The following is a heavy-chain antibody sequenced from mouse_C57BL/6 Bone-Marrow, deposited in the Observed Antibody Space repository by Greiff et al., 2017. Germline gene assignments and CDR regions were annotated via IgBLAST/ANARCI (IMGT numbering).Heavy chain of an antibody. CDR2: ISYGGGTT. Sequence: DVQLVESGGGLVQPGGSLKLSCAASGFTFSDYYMYWVRQTPEKRLEWVAYISYGGGTTYYPDTVKGRFTISRDYANNTLYLQMSRLKSEDTAMYYCARHHYYGSRIYYYAMDYWGQGTSVTVSS. CDR1: GFTFSDYY. J-gene: IGHJ4*01. V-gene: IGHV5-12*01. D-gene: IGHD1-1*01. CDR3: ARHHYYGSRIYYYAMDY.